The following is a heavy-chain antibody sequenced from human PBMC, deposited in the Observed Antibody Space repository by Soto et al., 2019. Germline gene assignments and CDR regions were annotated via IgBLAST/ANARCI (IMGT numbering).Heavy chain of an antibody. V-gene: IGHV1-69*13. D-gene: IGHD6-25*01. Sequence: SVKVSCKASGGTFSSYAISWVRQAPGQGLEWMGGIIPIFGTANYAQKFQGGVTITADESTSTAYMELSSLRSEDTAVYYCASNSGGNGAFDIWGQGTMVTVSS. CDR1: GGTFSSYA. J-gene: IGHJ3*02. CDR3: ASNSGGNGAFDI. CDR2: IIPIFGTA.